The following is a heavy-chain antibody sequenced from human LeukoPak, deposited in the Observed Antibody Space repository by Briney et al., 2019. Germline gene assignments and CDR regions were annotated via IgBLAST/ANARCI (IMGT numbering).Heavy chain of an antibody. D-gene: IGHD3-10*01. Sequence: PSETLSLTCTVSGGSISSSSYYWGWIRQPPGKGLEWIGSIYYSGSTYYNPSLKSRVTISVDTSKHQFSLKLSSVTAADTAVYYCARPHYYGSGSYHNYHYYGMDVWGQGTTVTVSS. CDR3: ARPHYYGSGSYHNYHYYGMDV. V-gene: IGHV4-39*01. CDR1: GGSISSSSYY. CDR2: IYYSGST. J-gene: IGHJ6*02.